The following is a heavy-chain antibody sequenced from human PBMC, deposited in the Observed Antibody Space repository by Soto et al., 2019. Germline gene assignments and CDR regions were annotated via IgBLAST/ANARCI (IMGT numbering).Heavy chain of an antibody. D-gene: IGHD3-22*01. CDR1: GVTFSSYA. CDR3: ARDYYDSSGYYYPGHYFDY. J-gene: IGHJ4*02. CDR2: IIPIFGTA. V-gene: IGHV1-69*06. Sequence: SVKVSCKASGVTFSSYAISWVRQAPGQGLEWMGGIIPIFGTANYAQKFQGRVTITADKSTSTAYMELSSLRSEDTAVYYCARDYYDSSGYYYPGHYFDYWGQGTLVTVSS.